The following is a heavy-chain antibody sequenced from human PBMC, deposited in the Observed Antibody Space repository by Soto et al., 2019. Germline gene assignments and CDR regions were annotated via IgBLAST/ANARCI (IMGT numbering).Heavy chain of an antibody. D-gene: IGHD1-26*01. J-gene: IGHJ4*02. V-gene: IGHV4-61*01. Sequence: QVELQESGPGLVKPSETLSLTCTVSHGSISLDRFYWTWIRQPPGKGLEWIGYISHSCLTKYNPSLETRVTISVDSSNNQFSLKLKSVTAADTAVYYCAREFSSAHITYFAFWGQGTLVSVS. CDR1: HGSISLDRFY. CDR3: AREFSSAHITYFAF. CDR2: ISHSCLT.